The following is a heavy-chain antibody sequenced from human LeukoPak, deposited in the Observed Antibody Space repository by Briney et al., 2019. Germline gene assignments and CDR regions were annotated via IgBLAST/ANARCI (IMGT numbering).Heavy chain of an antibody. D-gene: IGHD3-10*01. V-gene: IGHV3-30-3*01. CDR1: GFTFNNYA. J-gene: IGHJ6*02. CDR3: ARGRVLWFGELFPPLYYYYGMDV. CDR2: IAYDGSNK. Sequence: SGGSLRLSCAASGFTFNNYAMHWVRQAPGKGLEWVAVIAYDGSNKYYAGSVKGRFTISRDNSKNTLYLQINNLRTEDTAVYYCARGRVLWFGELFPPLYYYYGMDVWGQGTTVTVSS.